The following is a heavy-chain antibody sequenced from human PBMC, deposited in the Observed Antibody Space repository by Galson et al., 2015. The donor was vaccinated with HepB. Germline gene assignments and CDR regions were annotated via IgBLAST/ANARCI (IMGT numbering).Heavy chain of an antibody. D-gene: IGHD3-10*01. CDR3: ATRITTFRGVIIPPVNFDY. CDR1: GYPLTDLS. CDR2: FDPEKGEA. Sequence: SGYPLTDLSIHWVRQAPGKGLEWMGGFDPEKGEAIYEQKFQGRVTMTEDTSADIAYMELSSLRSEDTAVYYCATRITTFRGVIIPPVNFDYWGQGTLVTVSS. V-gene: IGHV1-24*01. J-gene: IGHJ4*02.